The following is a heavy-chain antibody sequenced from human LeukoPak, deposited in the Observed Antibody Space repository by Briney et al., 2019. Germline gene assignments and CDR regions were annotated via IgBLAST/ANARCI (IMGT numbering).Heavy chain of an antibody. CDR2: ISSSSYT. J-gene: IGHJ4*02. CDR3: ARDAGYYYGSGSSSDY. Sequence: GGSLRLSCAASGFTFSSYSMIWVRQAPGKGLEWVSSISSSSYTYYADSVKGRFTISRDNAKNSLYLQMNSLRAEDTAVYYCARDAGYYYGSGSSSDYWGQGTLVTVSS. CDR1: GFTFSSYS. D-gene: IGHD3-10*01. V-gene: IGHV3-21*01.